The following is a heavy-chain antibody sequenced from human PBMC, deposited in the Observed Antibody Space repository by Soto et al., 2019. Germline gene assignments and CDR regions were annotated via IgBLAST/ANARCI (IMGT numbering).Heavy chain of an antibody. CDR3: AREKTSYGMDV. J-gene: IGHJ6*02. CDR2: RNPNSGNT. Sequence: QVQLVQSGAEVKKPGASVKVSGKASGYTFTSNDINGGRQATGQGLEGMGWRNPNSGNTGYAQRFQGRVTMTGYTSISTAYMELSSLRSEDTAVYYCAREKTSYGMDVWGQGTTVTVSS. CDR1: GYTFTSND. V-gene: IGHV1-8*01.